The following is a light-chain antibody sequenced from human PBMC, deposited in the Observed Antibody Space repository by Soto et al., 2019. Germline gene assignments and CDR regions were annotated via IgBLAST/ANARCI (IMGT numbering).Light chain of an antibody. CDR3: QQYNNYSPWA. V-gene: IGKV1-5*03. J-gene: IGKJ1*01. Sequence: DIQMTQSPSSLSASVGDRVTITCRASQSINTWLAWYQQKPGKAPNLLIYKASSLQSGVPSRFSGSGSGTEFTLTISSLQPDDFATYYCQQYNNYSPWAFGQGTKVEIK. CDR2: KAS. CDR1: QSINTW.